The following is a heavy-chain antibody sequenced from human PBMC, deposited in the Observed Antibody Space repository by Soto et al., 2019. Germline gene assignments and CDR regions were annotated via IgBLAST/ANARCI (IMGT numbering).Heavy chain of an antibody. Sequence: QVTLKESGPVLVKPTETLTLTCTASGFSLSNARMGVSWIRQPPGKALEWLAHIFSNDEKSYSTSLKSRLTISKDPSKSQVVVTMTNMDPVDTATYYCAQDTRGGNYYDSSGYYCWGQGTLVTVSS. CDR1: GFSLSNARMG. CDR3: AQDTRGGNYYDSSGYYC. D-gene: IGHD3-22*01. CDR2: IFSNDEK. J-gene: IGHJ4*02. V-gene: IGHV2-26*01.